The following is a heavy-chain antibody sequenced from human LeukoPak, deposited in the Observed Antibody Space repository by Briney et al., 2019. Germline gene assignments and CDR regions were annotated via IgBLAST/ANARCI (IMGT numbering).Heavy chain of an antibody. CDR3: AKDYRYYYYYYMDV. CDR1: AFTFSRYG. V-gene: IGHV3-23*01. D-gene: IGHD4-23*01. Sequence: PGGSLRLSCAASAFTFSRYGMSWVRQAPGKGLEWVSAISGSGGSTYYADSVKGRFTISRDNSKNTLYLQMNSLRAEDTAVYYCAKDYRYYYYYYMDVWGKGTTVTISS. CDR2: ISGSGGST. J-gene: IGHJ6*03.